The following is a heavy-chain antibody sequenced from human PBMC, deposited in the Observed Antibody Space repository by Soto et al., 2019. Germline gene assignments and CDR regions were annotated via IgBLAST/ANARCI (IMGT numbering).Heavy chain of an antibody. CDR3: ARDDSFAFDI. D-gene: IGHD2-21*01. J-gene: IGHJ3*02. CDR2: IRGTT. Sequence: GGSLRLSCAASGFTFTSYSMNWVRQAPGKGLEWVSYIRGTTHYADSVKGRFTISRDNARSSLYLQMNSLRADDTAVYYCARDDSFAFDIWGQGTLVTVSS. CDR1: GFTFTSYS. V-gene: IGHV3-48*01.